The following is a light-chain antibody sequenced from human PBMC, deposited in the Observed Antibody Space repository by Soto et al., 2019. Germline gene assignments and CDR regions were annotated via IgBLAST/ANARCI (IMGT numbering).Light chain of an antibody. CDR2: YNN. CDR3: AAWDDTLKRDV. J-gene: IGLJ1*01. CDR1: NSNIASNT. Sequence: QSVLTQPPSASETPGQTVSISCSGSNSNIASNTVNWYQHLPGTAPKLLICYNNQRPSGVPDRFSGSKSGTSASLAISGLQSEDESDYYCAAWDDTLKRDVFGTGTKVTVL. V-gene: IGLV1-44*01.